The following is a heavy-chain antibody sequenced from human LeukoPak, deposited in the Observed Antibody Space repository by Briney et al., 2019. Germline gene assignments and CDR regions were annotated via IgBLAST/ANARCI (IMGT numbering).Heavy chain of an antibody. CDR1: GFSFSDYD. Sequence: GGSLRLSCTASGFSFSDYDMNWVRQAPGKGLEWVSAISGRSSHIYYGESVKGRFTISRDNAKNSLYLQMDSLGVEDTAVYYCGRAFPPLRTSSAGDLWGQGTLVIVSS. CDR2: ISGRSSHI. V-gene: IGHV3-21*01. CDR3: GRAFPPLRTSSAGDL. J-gene: IGHJ1*01. D-gene: IGHD3-16*01.